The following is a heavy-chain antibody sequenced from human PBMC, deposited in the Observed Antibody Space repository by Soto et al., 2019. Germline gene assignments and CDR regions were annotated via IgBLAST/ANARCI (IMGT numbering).Heavy chain of an antibody. CDR3: ARKRRPGPAESSYYDRDV. CDR1: VFTFRT. D-gene: IGHD1-1*01. Sequence: GSLRLSCTASVFTFRTMHWVRQAPVKGLEFVSFISYDGYNKNYADSVKCRFSICRDNSKNTLFRQMNSLRAEDTALYYCARKRRPGPAESSYYDRDVGGKGTTAPVPS. J-gene: IGHJ6*04. V-gene: IGHV3-30-3*01. CDR2: ISYDGYNK.